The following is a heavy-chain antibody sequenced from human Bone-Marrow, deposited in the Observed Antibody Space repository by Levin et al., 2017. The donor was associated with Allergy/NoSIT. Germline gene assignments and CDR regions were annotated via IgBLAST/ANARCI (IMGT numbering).Heavy chain of an antibody. CDR3: AKDPDYGDYSNYWYFDL. J-gene: IGHJ2*01. CDR1: GFTFRNYV. Sequence: TGGSLRLSCAASGFTFRNYVVSWVRQVPGKGLEWVSAISGSADSTYYADSVKGRFTISRDNSKNTLYLQMNSLRAEDTAVYYCAKDPDYGDYSNYWYFDLWGRGTLVTVSS. D-gene: IGHD4-17*01. CDR2: ISGSADST. V-gene: IGHV3-23*01.